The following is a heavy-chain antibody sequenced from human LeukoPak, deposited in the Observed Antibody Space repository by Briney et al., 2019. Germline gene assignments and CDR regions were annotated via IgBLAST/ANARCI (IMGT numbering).Heavy chain of an antibody. V-gene: IGHV3-7*01. J-gene: IGHJ4*02. D-gene: IGHD3-3*01. CDR3: TRGTSHY. CDR1: GFTFSRYW. CDR2: IKQDGGEK. Sequence: GGSLRLSCAASGFTFSRYWMSCVRQAPGKGLEWVANIKQDGGEKYYLVTVKVRFTIYRDTAKNSVYLQMNSVRAEDTAVYYCTRGTSHYWGQGTLVTVSS.